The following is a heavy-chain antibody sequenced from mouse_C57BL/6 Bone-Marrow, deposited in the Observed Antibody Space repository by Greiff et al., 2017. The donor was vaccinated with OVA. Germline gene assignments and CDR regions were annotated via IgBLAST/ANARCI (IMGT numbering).Heavy chain of an antibody. Sequence: EVQVVESGAELVKPGASVKLSCTASGFNIKDYYMHWVKQRTEQGLEWIGRIDPEDGETKYAPKFQGKATITADTSSNTAYLQLSSLTSEDTAVYYCATLWRPHYYGTFDYWGQGTTLTVSS. D-gene: IGHD1-1*01. CDR2: IDPEDGET. CDR1: GFNIKDYY. J-gene: IGHJ2*01. CDR3: ATLWRPHYYGTFDY. V-gene: IGHV14-2*01.